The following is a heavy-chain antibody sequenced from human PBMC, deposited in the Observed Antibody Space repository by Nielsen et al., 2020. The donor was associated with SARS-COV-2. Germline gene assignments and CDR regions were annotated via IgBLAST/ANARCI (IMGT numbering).Heavy chain of an antibody. V-gene: IGHV4-30-4*01. CDR2: IYYSGST. CDR3: ARQVVVVPAAMRFLSLASEYNWFDP. J-gene: IGHJ5*02. Sequence: WIRQPPGKGLEWIGYIYYSGSTYYNPSLKSRVTISVDTSKNQFSLKLSSVTAADTAVYYCARQVVVVPAAMRFLSLASEYNWFDPWGQGTLVTVSS. D-gene: IGHD2-2*01.